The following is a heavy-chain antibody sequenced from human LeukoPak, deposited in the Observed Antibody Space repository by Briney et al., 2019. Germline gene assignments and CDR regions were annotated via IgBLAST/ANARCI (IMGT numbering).Heavy chain of an antibody. CDR3: ARAGRTSLYNHHYMDV. Sequence: SETLSLTCTVSGGSISNYYWNWIRQPPGKGLEWIRYIYYSGSTNYNPSLKSRVTIAADTSKNEFFLKLSSVTAADTAVYYCARAGRTSLYNHHYMDVWGKGTTVIVSS. V-gene: IGHV4-59*01. D-gene: IGHD2-8*01. CDR1: GGSISNYY. J-gene: IGHJ6*03. CDR2: IYYSGST.